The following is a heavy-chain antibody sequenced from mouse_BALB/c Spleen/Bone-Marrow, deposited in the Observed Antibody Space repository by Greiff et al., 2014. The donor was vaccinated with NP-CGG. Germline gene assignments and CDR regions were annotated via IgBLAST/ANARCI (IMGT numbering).Heavy chain of an antibody. CDR2: INPYNGGT. D-gene: IGHD1-1*01. J-gene: IGHJ4*01. Sequence: EVKLMESGPELVKPGASMKISCKASGYSFTGYTTNWVKQSHGKNLEWIGLINPYNGGTSYNQKFMGKATLTVDKSSSTAYMELLSLTSEDSAVYYCARWDYYGYALDYWGQGTSVTVSS. V-gene: IGHV1-18*01. CDR3: ARWDYYGYALDY. CDR1: GYSFTGYT.